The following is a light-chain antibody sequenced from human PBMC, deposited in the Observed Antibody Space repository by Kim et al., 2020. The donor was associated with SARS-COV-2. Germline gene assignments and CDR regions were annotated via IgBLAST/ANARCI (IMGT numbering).Light chain of an antibody. CDR2: GAS. CDR1: QSVSSSY. V-gene: IGKV3-20*01. Sequence: PGERATLSCRASQSVSSSYLAWYQQKPGQAPRLLIYGASSRATGIPDRFSGSGSGTDFTLTISRLEPEDFAVYYCQQYVASPLTFGGGTKVDIK. CDR3: QQYVASPLT. J-gene: IGKJ4*01.